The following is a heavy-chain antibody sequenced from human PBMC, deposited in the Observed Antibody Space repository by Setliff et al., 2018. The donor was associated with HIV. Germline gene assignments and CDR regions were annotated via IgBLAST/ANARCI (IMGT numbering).Heavy chain of an antibody. CDR1: GGSFSGYS. CDR3: ARDWAAPYYDGMDV. J-gene: IGHJ6*02. Sequence: SETLSLTCAVYGGSFSGYSWSWLRQPPGKGLEWIGSMYHIGSTYHNPSLKRRVTISVDTSKNQFSLKLRSVTAADTAVYYCARDWAAPYYDGMDVWGPGTTVTVSS. V-gene: IGHV4-34*01. D-gene: IGHD3-16*01. CDR2: MYHIGST.